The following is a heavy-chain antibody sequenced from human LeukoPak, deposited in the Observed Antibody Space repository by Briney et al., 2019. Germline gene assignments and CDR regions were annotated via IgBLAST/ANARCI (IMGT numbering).Heavy chain of an antibody. J-gene: IGHJ3*02. CDR2: ISSSSSYI. Sequence: GGSLRLSCAASGFTFSSYSMNWVRQAPGKGLELVSSISSSSSYIYYADSVKGRFTISRDNAKNSLYLQMNSLRAEDTAVYYCARVIRQTRTDAFDIWGQGTMVTVSS. CDR3: ARVIRQTRTDAFDI. V-gene: IGHV3-21*01. D-gene: IGHD6-6*01. CDR1: GFTFSSYS.